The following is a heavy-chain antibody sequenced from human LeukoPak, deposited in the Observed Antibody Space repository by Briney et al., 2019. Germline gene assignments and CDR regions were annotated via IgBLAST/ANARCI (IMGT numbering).Heavy chain of an antibody. D-gene: IGHD3-16*02. J-gene: IGHJ4*02. V-gene: IGHV1-18*01. CDR2: ISAYNGNT. Sequence: ASVKVSCKASGYTFTSYGISWVRQAPGQGLEWMGWISAYNGNTNYAQKLQGRVTMTTDTSTSTAYMELRSLRSDDTAVYYCARDQITMMGVLVNDYWGQGTLVTVSS. CDR3: ARDQITMMGVLVNDY. CDR1: GYTFTSYG.